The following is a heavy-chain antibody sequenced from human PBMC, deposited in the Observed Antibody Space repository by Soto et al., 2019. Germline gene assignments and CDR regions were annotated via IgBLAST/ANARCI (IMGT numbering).Heavy chain of an antibody. D-gene: IGHD3-10*01. J-gene: IGHJ6*02. CDR2: INPNSGGT. V-gene: IGHV1-2*02. CDR1: GYTFTGYY. Sequence: ASVEVSCKASGYTFTGYYLHWVRQAPGQGLEWMGWINPNSGGTNYAQKFQGRVTLTRDTSISTAYMEVSRLRSDDTAMYYCARDSPSLEPPSYYHGMDVWGQGTTVTVSS. CDR3: ARDSPSLEPPSYYHGMDV.